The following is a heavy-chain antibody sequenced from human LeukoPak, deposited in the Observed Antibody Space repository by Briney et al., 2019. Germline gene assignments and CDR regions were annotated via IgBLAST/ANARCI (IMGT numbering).Heavy chain of an antibody. CDR2: IKQDGSEK. V-gene: IGHV3-7*01. Sequence: PGGSLRLSCVASGVIFSSYAMTWVRQAPGKGLEWVANIKQDGSEKYYVDSVKGRFTISRDNAKNSLYLQMNSLRAEDTAVYYCARPQVLPDDIYNFWGQGTMVTVSS. CDR3: ARPQVLPDDIYNF. J-gene: IGHJ3*01. CDR1: GVIFSSYA. D-gene: IGHD2-2*01.